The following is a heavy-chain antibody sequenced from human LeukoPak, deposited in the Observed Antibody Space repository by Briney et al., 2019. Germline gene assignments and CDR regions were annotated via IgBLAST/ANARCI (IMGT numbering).Heavy chain of an antibody. Sequence: PGGSLRLSCAASGFTFSSSAMSWVRQAPGKGLEWVSVISGSGGSTYYADSVKGRFTISRDNSKNTLYLQMNSLRAEDTAIYYCAKDRESTVVVTAFDIWGQGTMVTVSS. J-gene: IGHJ3*02. V-gene: IGHV3-23*01. CDR2: ISGSGGST. CDR3: AKDRESTVVVTAFDI. D-gene: IGHD2-21*02. CDR1: GFTFSSSA.